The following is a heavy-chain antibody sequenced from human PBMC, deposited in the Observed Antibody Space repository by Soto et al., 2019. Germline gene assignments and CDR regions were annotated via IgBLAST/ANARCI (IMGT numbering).Heavy chain of an antibody. D-gene: IGHD2-2*01. V-gene: IGHV3-21*01. J-gene: IGHJ6*02. Sequence: GGSLRLSCAASGFTFSSYSMNWVRQAPGKGLEWVSSISSSSSYIYYADSVKGRFTISRDNAKNSLYLQMNSLRAEDTAVYYCARDRGVPAAIQPHEQQLSYYGMDVWGQGTTVTVSS. CDR1: GFTFSSYS. CDR3: ARDRGVPAAIQPHEQQLSYYGMDV. CDR2: ISSSSSYI.